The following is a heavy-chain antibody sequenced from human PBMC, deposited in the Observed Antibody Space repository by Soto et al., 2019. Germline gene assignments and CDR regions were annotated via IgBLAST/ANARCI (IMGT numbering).Heavy chain of an antibody. D-gene: IGHD1-20*01. Sequence: SVKVSCKASGDTFSTFAISWVRQAPGQGLEWMGGIIPIFGTPDYAQHFPGRVTISADESTKTAYLELSSLRPEDTAVYYCARSPGITGTRASQYAMDVWGQGTTVT. CDR3: ARSPGITGTRASQYAMDV. V-gene: IGHV1-69*13. CDR1: GDTFSTFA. CDR2: IIPIFGTP. J-gene: IGHJ6*02.